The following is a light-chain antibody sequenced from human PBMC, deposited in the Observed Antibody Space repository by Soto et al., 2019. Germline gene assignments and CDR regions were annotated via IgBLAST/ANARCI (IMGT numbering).Light chain of an antibody. CDR2: DVT. CDR3: SSYSSSTTHVV. Sequence: QSVLTQPASVSGSPGRSVTISCTGTSSDVGDFNYVSWYQHLPGRAPKLIIYDVTNRPSGISYRFSASKSGRTASLTISGLPAEDEAYYYCSSYSSSTTHVVFGGGTKLTVL. V-gene: IGLV2-14*03. J-gene: IGLJ2*01. CDR1: SSDVGDFNY.